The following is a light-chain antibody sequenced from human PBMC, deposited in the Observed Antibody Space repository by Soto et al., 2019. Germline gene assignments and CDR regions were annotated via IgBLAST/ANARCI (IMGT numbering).Light chain of an antibody. Sequence: DIQMTQSPTSLSASVGDRVTITCQASQGIRNFVAWYQQKPGKAPKLLIYAASTLQSGVPSRFSGSGSGTDFPLTINRLQPEDVATYSCQKYSSVPVFGPGTKVEIK. J-gene: IGKJ3*01. CDR2: AAS. V-gene: IGKV1-27*01. CDR1: QGIRNF. CDR3: QKYSSVPV.